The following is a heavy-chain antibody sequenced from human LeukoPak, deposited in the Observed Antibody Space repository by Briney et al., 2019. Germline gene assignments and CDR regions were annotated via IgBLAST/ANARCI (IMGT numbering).Heavy chain of an antibody. CDR3: ARDGGGYQGTYYYYYYMDV. J-gene: IGHJ6*03. CDR2: INPSGGST. Sequence: ASVKVSCKASGYTFTSYYMHWVRQAPGQGLEWMGIINPSGGSTSYAQKFQGRVTMTRDMSTSTVYMELSSLRSEDTAVYYCARDGGGYQGTYYYYYYMDVWGKGTTVTVS. CDR1: GYTFTSYY. V-gene: IGHV1-46*01. D-gene: IGHD3-22*01.